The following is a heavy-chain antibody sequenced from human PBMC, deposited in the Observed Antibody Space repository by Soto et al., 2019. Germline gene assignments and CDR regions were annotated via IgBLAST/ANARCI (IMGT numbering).Heavy chain of an antibody. D-gene: IGHD2-15*01. CDR3: ARDCTGGSCCCIY. J-gene: IGHJ4*02. CDR1: GYTLTNYA. CDR2: INTYKGNS. Sequence: QVQLVQSAAEVKKPGASVKVSCKASGYTLTNYAISWVRQAPGQGPEWMGWINTYKGNSNYAQKFQGRVTRTTDTSTNTAYMELRSLTSDDTAVYYCARDCTGGSCCCIYWGQGTLVTVSS. V-gene: IGHV1-18*01.